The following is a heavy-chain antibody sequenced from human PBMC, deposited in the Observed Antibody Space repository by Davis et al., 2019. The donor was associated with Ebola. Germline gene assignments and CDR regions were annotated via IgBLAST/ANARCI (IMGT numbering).Heavy chain of an antibody. CDR1: GFTFSSYS. D-gene: IGHD6-13*01. Sequence: GGSLRLSCAASGFTFSSYSMNWVRQAPGKGLEWVSYISSSSSTIYYADSVKGRFTISRDNAKNSLYLQMNSLRAEDTAVYYCARDLGQQLVLSGAFDIWGQGTMVTVSS. V-gene: IGHV3-48*04. CDR3: ARDLGQQLVLSGAFDI. J-gene: IGHJ3*02. CDR2: ISSSSSTI.